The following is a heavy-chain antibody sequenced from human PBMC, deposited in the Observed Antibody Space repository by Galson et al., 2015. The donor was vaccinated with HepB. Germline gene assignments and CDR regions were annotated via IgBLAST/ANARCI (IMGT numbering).Heavy chain of an antibody. CDR1: GFTFSSYA. Sequence: SLRLSCAASGFTFSSYAMHWVRQAPGKGLEYVSAISSNGGSTYYADSAKGGFTISRDNSKNTLYLQMSSLRADDTGVYSCVKVPPRIYDILTGHSPGSDPWGQGTLVTVSS. CDR2: ISSNGGST. D-gene: IGHD3-9*01. J-gene: IGHJ5*02. CDR3: VKVPPRIYDILTGHSPGSDP. V-gene: IGHV3-64D*06.